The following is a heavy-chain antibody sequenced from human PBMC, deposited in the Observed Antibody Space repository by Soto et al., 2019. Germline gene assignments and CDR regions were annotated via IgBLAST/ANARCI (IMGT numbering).Heavy chain of an antibody. CDR3: AGHGGYSY. CDR1: GFTLRTNG. Sequence: PGGSLRLSCAATGFTLRTNGMSWVRQAPGKGLEWVSSFSGSGDDTWYADSLKGRFTISRDNSKNTVHLQMNSLRAEDTALYYCAGHGGYSYLGQGTLVTVSS. V-gene: IGHV3-23*01. J-gene: IGHJ4*02. D-gene: IGHD4-17*01. CDR2: FSGSGDDT.